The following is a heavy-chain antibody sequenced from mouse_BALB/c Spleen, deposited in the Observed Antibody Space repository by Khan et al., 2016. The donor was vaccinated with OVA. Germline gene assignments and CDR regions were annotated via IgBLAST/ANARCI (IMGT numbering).Heavy chain of an antibody. CDR2: ISYSGNT. CDR3: ARKDYYDYDPFPY. J-gene: IGHJ3*01. CDR1: GYSITSEYT. Sequence: EVKLEESGPGLVKPSQSLSLTCTVTGYSITSEYTWNWIRQFPGNKLEGMGFISYSGNTRYNPSLKSRISITRDTSKNQFFLQLNSVTSEDTATYYCARKDYYDYDPFPYWGQGTLVTVSA. V-gene: IGHV3-2*02. D-gene: IGHD2-4*01.